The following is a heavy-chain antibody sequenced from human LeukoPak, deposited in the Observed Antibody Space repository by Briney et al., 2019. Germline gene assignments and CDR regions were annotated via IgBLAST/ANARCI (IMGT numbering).Heavy chain of an antibody. D-gene: IGHD1-26*01. CDR3: ARLVGDVTTWDC. J-gene: IGHJ4*02. Sequence: GGSLRLSCAASGFTFSSYAMSWVRQAPGKGLEWVASIKQDESEKYYVDSVKGRFTTSRDNAKSSLYLQMNALRGEDTAVYYCARLVGDVTTWDCWGQGTLVTVSS. CDR2: IKQDESEK. CDR1: GFTFSSYA. V-gene: IGHV3-7*03.